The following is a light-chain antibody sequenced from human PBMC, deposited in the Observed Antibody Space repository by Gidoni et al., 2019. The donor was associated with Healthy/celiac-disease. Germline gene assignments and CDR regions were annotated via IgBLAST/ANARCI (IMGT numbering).Light chain of an antibody. CDR1: QSISSY. V-gene: IGKV1-39*01. Sequence: IHMTQFPSSLSASVGDRVTITFRASQSISSYLNWYQQKPGKVPKLLIYAASSLQSGVPSRFSGSGSGTDFTLIISSLQPEDFATYYCQQSYSTPQTFGPGTKVDIK. CDR3: QQSYSTPQT. J-gene: IGKJ3*01. CDR2: AAS.